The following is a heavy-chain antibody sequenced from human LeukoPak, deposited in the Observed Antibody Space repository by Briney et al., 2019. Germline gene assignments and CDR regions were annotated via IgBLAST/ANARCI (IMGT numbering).Heavy chain of an antibody. V-gene: IGHV1-69*05. CDR1: GGTFSSYA. D-gene: IGHD6-19*01. CDR2: IIPILGTA. CDR3: ATSPSSGWYPDY. Sequence: SVKVSCKASGGTFSSYAISWVRQAPGQGLEWMGGIIPILGTANYAQKFQGRVTITTDESTSTAYMELSSLRSEDTAVYYCATSPSSGWYPDYWGQGTLVTVSS. J-gene: IGHJ4*02.